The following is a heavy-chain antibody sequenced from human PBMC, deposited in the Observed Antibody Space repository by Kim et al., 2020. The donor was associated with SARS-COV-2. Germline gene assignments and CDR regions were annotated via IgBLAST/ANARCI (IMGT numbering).Heavy chain of an antibody. Sequence: GKGRFTISENNSKNTLYLQMNSLGAEETAVYYCANVCGGGGDCDSGGGDYWGQGTLVTVSS. D-gene: IGHD2-21*01. J-gene: IGHJ4*02. CDR3: ANVCGGGGDCDSGGGDY. V-gene: IGHV3-23*01.